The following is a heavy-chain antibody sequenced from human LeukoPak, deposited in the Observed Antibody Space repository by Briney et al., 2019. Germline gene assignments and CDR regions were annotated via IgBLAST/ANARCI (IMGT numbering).Heavy chain of an antibody. D-gene: IGHD2-8*01. CDR3: ARYHCTSGFCQHFDY. CDR2: IYYNGNT. CDR1: GGSISSYY. Sequence: SETLSLTCTVSGGSISSYYWSWIRQPPGKGLDWIGYIYYNGNTNYNPSLKSRVTISVDTSKNHFSLNLSSVTAADTAVYYCARYHCTSGFCQHFDYWGQGALVTVSS. J-gene: IGHJ4*02. V-gene: IGHV4-59*01.